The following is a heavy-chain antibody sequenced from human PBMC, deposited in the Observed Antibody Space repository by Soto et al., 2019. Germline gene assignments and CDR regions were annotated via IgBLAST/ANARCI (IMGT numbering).Heavy chain of an antibody. V-gene: IGHV3-33*01. D-gene: IGHD6-13*01. CDR2: IWKDGSNK. Sequence: QVQLVESGGGVVQPGRSLRLSCAASGFTFSSYGMHWVRQAPGKGLEWGAVIWKDGSNKYYADSVKGRFTISRDNSKNTLYQQMNSLRAEDTAVYYCARDGSGLDSSWYLGAPDYWGQGTLVTVSS. CDR1: GFTFSSYG. CDR3: ARDGSGLDSSWYLGAPDY. J-gene: IGHJ4*02.